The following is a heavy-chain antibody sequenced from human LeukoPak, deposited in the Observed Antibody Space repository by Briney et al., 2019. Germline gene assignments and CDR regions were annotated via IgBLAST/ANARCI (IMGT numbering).Heavy chain of an antibody. CDR2: IWYDGSNK. J-gene: IGHJ6*03. CDR1: RFTFRNYG. V-gene: IGHV3-33*01. Sequence: GRSLRLSCAASRFTFRNYGMHWVRQVPGKGLEWVTIIWYDGSNKYYADSVKGRFTISRDNSKNTLYLEMNSLRAEDTAVYYCAGHVSSGQYYNYYMDVWGKGTTVIVSS. CDR3: AGHVSSGQYYNYYMDV. D-gene: IGHD3-22*01.